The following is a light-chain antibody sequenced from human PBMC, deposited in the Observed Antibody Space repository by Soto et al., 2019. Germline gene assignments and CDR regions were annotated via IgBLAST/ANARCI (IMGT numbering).Light chain of an antibody. CDR3: QQYGSSPWT. J-gene: IGKJ1*01. V-gene: IGKV3-20*01. Sequence: EIVLTQSPGPLSLSPGERATLSCRASQSVSNSYLAWYQQKPGQAPRLPIYGASSRATGIPDRFSGSGSGTDFTLTISSLEPEDFAVYYCQQYGSSPWTFGQGTKVEIK. CDR2: GAS. CDR1: QSVSNSY.